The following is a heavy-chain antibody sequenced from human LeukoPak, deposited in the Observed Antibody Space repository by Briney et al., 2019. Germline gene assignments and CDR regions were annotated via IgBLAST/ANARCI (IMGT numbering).Heavy chain of an antibody. D-gene: IGHD6-19*01. J-gene: IGHJ4*02. CDR1: GGSITNYY. CDR2: VYYTGTT. Sequence: SETLSLTCTVSGGSITNYYWSWIRQPPGKGLEWIAYVYYTGTTNYNPALKSRVTISMDTSKRQFSLKLNSVTAADTAVFYCARQEGSSGWADYWGQGTLVTVSS. CDR3: ARQEGSSGWADY. V-gene: IGHV4-59*08.